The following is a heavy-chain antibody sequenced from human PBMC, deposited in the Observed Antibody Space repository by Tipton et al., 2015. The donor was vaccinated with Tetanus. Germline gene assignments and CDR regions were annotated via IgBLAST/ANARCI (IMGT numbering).Heavy chain of an antibody. CDR1: GFTFSSYS. J-gene: IGHJ4*02. Sequence: QLVQSGGGLVQPGGSLRLSCAASGFTFSSYSMNWVRQAPGKGLEWVSYISSSSSTIYYADSVKGRFTISRDNAKNSLYLQMNSLRAEDTAVYYCARDPREDVDTAMVTGYWGQGTLVTVSS. CDR2: ISSSSSTI. CDR3: ARDPREDVDTAMVTGY. D-gene: IGHD5-18*01. V-gene: IGHV3-48*01.